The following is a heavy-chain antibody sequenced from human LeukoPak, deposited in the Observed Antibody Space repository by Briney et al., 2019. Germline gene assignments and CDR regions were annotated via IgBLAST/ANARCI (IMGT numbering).Heavy chain of an antibody. Sequence: GGSLRLSCAASGFTFSNAWMSWVRQVPGKGLEWVAAISYHGSNKYYADSVKGRFTISRDNSMNTLDLQMNSLSPEDAAVYYCARDVNRGYCSDGSCYLFDYWGQGTLVTVSS. CDR2: ISYHGSNK. J-gene: IGHJ4*02. CDR1: GFTFSNAW. CDR3: ARDVNRGYCSDGSCYLFDY. D-gene: IGHD2-15*01. V-gene: IGHV3-30-3*01.